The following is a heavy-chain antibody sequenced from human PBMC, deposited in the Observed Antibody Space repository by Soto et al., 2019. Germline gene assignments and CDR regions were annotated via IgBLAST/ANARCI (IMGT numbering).Heavy chain of an antibody. Sequence: PSETLSLTCTVSGGSISSGGYYWSWIRQHPGKGLEWIGYIYYSGSTYYNPSLKSRVTISVDTSKNQFSLKLSSVTAADTAVYYCARHRRFSSSIDYWGQGTLVTVSS. V-gene: IGHV4-31*03. CDR1: GGSISSGGYY. J-gene: IGHJ4*02. D-gene: IGHD6-6*01. CDR2: IYYSGST. CDR3: ARHRRFSSSIDY.